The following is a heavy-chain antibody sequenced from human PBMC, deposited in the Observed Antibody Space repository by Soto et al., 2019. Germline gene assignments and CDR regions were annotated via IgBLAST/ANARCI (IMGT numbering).Heavy chain of an antibody. J-gene: IGHJ4*02. Sequence: GGSLRLSCAASGFTFSSYGMHWVRQAPGKGLEWVAVISYDGSNKYYADSVKGRFTISRDNSKNTLYLQMNSLRAEDTAVYYCANDHLNVARGRAGDYFAYWGKGTLVTVSS. CDR1: GFTFSSYG. D-gene: IGHD1-26*01. CDR3: ANDHLNVARGRAGDYFAY. CDR2: ISYDGSNK. V-gene: IGHV3-30*18.